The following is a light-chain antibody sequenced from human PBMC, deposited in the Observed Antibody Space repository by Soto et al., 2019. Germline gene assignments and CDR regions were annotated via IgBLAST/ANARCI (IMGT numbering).Light chain of an antibody. J-gene: IGKJ1*01. CDR2: GAS. V-gene: IGKV3-20*01. CDR1: QSVSSSS. CDR3: QQYGSSPS. Sequence: EIVLTQSPGTLSLSPGERATLSCRASQSVSSSSLAWYQQKPGQAPRVLIYGASSRATGIPDRFSGSGSGTDFTLTISRLEPEDFAVYYCQQYGSSPSFGQGTKVE.